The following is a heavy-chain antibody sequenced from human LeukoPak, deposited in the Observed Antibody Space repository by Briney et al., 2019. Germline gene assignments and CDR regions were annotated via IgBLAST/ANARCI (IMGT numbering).Heavy chain of an antibody. CDR3: ARAGKAAAGTPWFDP. CDR1: GFTVSSNY. CDR2: IYSGGST. Sequence: GGSLRLSCAASGFTVSSNYMSWVRQAPGKGLEWVSVIYSGGSTYYADSVKGRFTISRDNSKNTLYLQMNSLRAEDMAVYYCARAGKAAAGTPWFDPWGQGTLVTVSS. V-gene: IGHV3-66*02. D-gene: IGHD6-13*01. J-gene: IGHJ5*02.